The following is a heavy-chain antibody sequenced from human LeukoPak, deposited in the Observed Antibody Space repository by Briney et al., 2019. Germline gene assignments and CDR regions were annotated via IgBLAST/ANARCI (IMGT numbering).Heavy chain of an antibody. Sequence: GGSLRLSCAASGFTFSTFEINWVRQAPGKGLEWVAFIRYDGSNKYYADSVKGRFTISRDNSKNTLYLQMNSLRAEDTAVYYCANGAPVDYWGQGTLVTVSS. V-gene: IGHV3-30*02. CDR3: ANGAPVDY. CDR2: IRYDGSNK. CDR1: GFTFSTFE. D-gene: IGHD1-26*01. J-gene: IGHJ4*02.